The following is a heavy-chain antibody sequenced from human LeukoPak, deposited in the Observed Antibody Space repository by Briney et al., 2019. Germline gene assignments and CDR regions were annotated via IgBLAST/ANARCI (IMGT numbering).Heavy chain of an antibody. J-gene: IGHJ5*02. D-gene: IGHD2-2*01. CDR1: GFSLASYD. Sequence: GGSLRLSCAASGFSLASYDMNWVRQAPGKGLEWVSSISFSSTYIYYRASVKGRFTISRDNAKNSLYLEMNNLRDEDTAVYYCARADCPSSTCYLRRSWFDPWGQGTLVTVS. CDR3: ARADCPSSTCYLRRSWFDP. CDR2: ISFSSTYI. V-gene: IGHV3-21*06.